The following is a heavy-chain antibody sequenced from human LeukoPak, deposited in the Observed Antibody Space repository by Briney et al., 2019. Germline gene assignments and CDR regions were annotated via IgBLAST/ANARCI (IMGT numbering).Heavy chain of an antibody. V-gene: IGHV7-4-1*02. CDR1: GYTFTSYA. CDR2: INTNTGKS. Sequence: ASVKVSCKASGYTFTSYAMNWVRQAPGQGLEWMGWINTNTGKSTYAQGFTGRFVFSLDTSVSTAYLQISSLKAEDTAVYYCAKGALVARPTPQWTYRIRYFDYWGQGTLVTVSS. J-gene: IGHJ4*02. D-gene: IGHD5-12*01. CDR3: AKGALVARPTPQWTYRIRYFDY.